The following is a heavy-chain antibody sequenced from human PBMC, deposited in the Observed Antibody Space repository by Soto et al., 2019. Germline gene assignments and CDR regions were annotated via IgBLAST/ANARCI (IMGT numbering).Heavy chain of an antibody. V-gene: IGHV4-4*02. CDR2: IYHSGST. Sequence: SETLSLTCAVSGGSISSSNWWSWVRQPPGKGLEWIGEIYHSGSTNYNPSLKSRVTISVDKSKNQFSLKLSSVTAADTAVYYCARDMIVVVPPTNYYYYGMDVWGQGTTVTVSS. D-gene: IGHD3-22*01. J-gene: IGHJ6*02. CDR3: ARDMIVVVPPTNYYYYGMDV. CDR1: GGSISSSNW.